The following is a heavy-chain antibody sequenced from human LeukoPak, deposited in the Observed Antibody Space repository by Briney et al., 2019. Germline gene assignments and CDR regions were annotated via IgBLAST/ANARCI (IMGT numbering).Heavy chain of an antibody. Sequence: VESLKISCKGSGYSFTSYWIGWVRQMPGEGLEWMGIIYHGESNTRYNPSFQGQVTISDDNSISTAYLQWSSLRASDTAMYYCARHSGVAAAEIMDLWGKGTTVTVSS. CDR1: GYSFTSYW. D-gene: IGHD6-13*01. CDR3: ARHSGVAAAEIMDL. J-gene: IGHJ6*04. V-gene: IGHV5-51*01. CDR2: IYHGESNT.